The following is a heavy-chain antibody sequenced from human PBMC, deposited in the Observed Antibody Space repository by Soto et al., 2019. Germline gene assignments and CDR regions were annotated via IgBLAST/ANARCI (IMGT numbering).Heavy chain of an antibody. V-gene: IGHV3-21*01. Sequence: GGSLRLSCAASGFTFSSYSMNWVRQAPGKGLEWVSSISSSSSYIYYADSVKGRFTISRDNAKNSLYLQMNSLRAEDTAVYYCARGYQLLSGYYYYGMDVWGQGPTVTVS. J-gene: IGHJ6*02. CDR2: ISSSSSYI. D-gene: IGHD2-2*01. CDR3: ARGYQLLSGYYYYGMDV. CDR1: GFTFSSYS.